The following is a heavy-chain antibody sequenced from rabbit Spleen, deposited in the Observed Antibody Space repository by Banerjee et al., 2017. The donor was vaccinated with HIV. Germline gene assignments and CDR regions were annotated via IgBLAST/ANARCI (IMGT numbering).Heavy chain of an antibody. Sequence: QEQLEESGGDLVKPEGSLTLTCKASGFSFSSSYYMCWVRQAPGKGLEWIACIYGGSSGDTYYASWAKGRFTISKTSSTTVTLQMTSLTAADTATYFCARPLSTFNWGIDLWGPGTLVTVS. D-gene: IGHD3-1*01. V-gene: IGHV1S45*01. CDR1: GFSFSSSYY. J-gene: IGHJ4*01. CDR2: IYGGSSGDT. CDR3: ARPLSTFNWGIDL.